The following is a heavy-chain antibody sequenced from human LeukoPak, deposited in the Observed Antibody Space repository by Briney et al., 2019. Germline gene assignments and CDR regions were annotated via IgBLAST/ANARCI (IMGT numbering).Heavy chain of an antibody. CDR2: INHSGST. CDR1: GGSFSGYY. J-gene: IGHJ4*02. CDR3: ATFPGVGATTVDY. V-gene: IGHV4-34*01. D-gene: IGHD1-26*01. Sequence: SETLCLTCAVYGGSFSGYYWSWIRQPPGKGLEWIGEINHSGSTNYNPSLKSRVTISVDTSKNQFSLKLSSVTAADTAVYYCATFPGVGATTVDYWGQGTLVTVSS.